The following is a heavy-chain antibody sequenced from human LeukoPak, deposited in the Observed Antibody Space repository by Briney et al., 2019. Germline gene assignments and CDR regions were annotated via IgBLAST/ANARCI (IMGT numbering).Heavy chain of an antibody. V-gene: IGHV3-23*01. CDR2: ISGSGGST. CDR1: GGSISSSSYY. J-gene: IGHJ4*02. CDR3: ASEIIFGSFDY. D-gene: IGHD3-3*01. Sequence: ETLSLTCTVSGGSISSSSYYWGWIRQPPGKGLEWVSAISGSGGSTYYADSVKGRFTISRDNSKNTLYLQMNSLRAEDTAVYYCASEIIFGSFDYWGQGTLVTVSS.